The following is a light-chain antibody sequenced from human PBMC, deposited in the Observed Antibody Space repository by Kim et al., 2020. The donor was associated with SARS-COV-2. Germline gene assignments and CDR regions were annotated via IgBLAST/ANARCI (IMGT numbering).Light chain of an antibody. CDR2: KSS. J-gene: IGKJ1*01. CDR1: ENIGNW. CDR3: QQYNAYSWT. V-gene: IGKV1-5*03. Sequence: DVQMTQSPSTLSASVGDRVNITCRASENIGNWLAWYQQTPGKAPKLLIYKSSFLEKGVPSRFTGSGSGTEFTLSITCLQRDDFATYYCQQYNAYSWTFGQGTKVDIK.